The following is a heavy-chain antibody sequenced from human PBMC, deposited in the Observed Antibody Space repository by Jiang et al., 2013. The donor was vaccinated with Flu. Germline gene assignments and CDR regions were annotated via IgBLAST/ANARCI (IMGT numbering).Heavy chain of an antibody. J-gene: IGHJ3*02. CDR3: ATGASPAFDI. CDR1: GFTFSSYW. V-gene: IGHV3-74*01. CDR2: INSYGSDT. Sequence: VQLVESGGGLVQPGGSLRLSCAASGFTFSSYWMHWVRQPPGRGLVWVSRINSYGSDTTYADSVKGRFTISRDNAKNTLYLQMNSLRAEDTAVYYCATGASPAFDIWGQGTMVTVSS. D-gene: IGHD1-26*01.